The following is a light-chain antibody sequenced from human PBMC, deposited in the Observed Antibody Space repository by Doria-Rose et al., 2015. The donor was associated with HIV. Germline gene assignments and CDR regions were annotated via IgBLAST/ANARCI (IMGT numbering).Light chain of an antibody. CDR2: GAS. J-gene: IGKJ5*01. V-gene: IGKV3-20*01. Sequence: EIVLTQSPGTLSLSPGERATLSCRASLSVSSNYLAWYQQKPGQAPRLLIYGASSRATGIPDRFSGSGSGTDFTLTISGLEPEDFAVYYCQQYSNSPPLTFGQGTRLEIK. CDR1: LSVSSNY. CDR3: QQYSNSPPLT.